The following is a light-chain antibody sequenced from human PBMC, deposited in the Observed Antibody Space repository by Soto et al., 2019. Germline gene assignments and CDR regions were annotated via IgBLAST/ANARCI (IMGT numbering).Light chain of an antibody. CDR3: QEYNTWPWT. J-gene: IGKJ1*01. Sequence: EIVMTQSPGTLSVSPGERATLSCRASQSVSSNLAWYQQKPGQAPRLLISDASTRATGIPDRFSGSGSGTEFILTISSLQSEDFAVYYCQEYNTWPWTFGQGTKVDIK. CDR1: QSVSSN. V-gene: IGKV3-15*01. CDR2: DAS.